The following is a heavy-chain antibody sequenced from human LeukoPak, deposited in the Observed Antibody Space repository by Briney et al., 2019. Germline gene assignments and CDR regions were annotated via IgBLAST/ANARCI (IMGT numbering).Heavy chain of an antibody. V-gene: IGHV1-2*02. Sequence: ASVKVSCKASGYTFTGYYMHWVRQAPGQGLEWMGWINPNSGGTNYAQKFQGRVTKTRDTSISTAYMELSRLRSDDTAVYYCARRGSYVQDAFDIWGQGTMVTVSS. CDR2: INPNSGGT. CDR3: ARRGSYVQDAFDI. D-gene: IGHD1-26*01. J-gene: IGHJ3*02. CDR1: GYTFTGYY.